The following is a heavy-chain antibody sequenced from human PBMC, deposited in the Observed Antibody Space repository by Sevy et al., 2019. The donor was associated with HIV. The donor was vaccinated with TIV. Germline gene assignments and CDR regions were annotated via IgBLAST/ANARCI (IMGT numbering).Heavy chain of an antibody. V-gene: IGHV4-38-2*02. CDR3: ASVYDFWSGYYLYYYYGMDV. CDR1: GYSISSGYY. D-gene: IGHD3-3*01. Sequence: SETLSLTCTVSGYSISSGYYWGWIRQPPGKGLEWIGSIYHSGSTYYNPSLKSRVTISVDTSKNQFSLKLSSLTAADTAVYYCASVYDFWSGYYLYYYYGMDVWGQGTTVTVSS. CDR2: IYHSGST. J-gene: IGHJ6*02.